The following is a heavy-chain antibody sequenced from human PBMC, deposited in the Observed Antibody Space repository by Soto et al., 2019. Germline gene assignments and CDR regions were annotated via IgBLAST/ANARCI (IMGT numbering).Heavy chain of an antibody. D-gene: IGHD6-13*01. CDR2: IIPIFGTA. J-gene: IGHJ6*02. Sequence: QVQLVQSGAEVHKPGSSVKVSCKAAGGTFSSYAISWVRQAPGQGLEWMGEIIPIFGTANYAQKFQGRVTITAYESTGTAYMELSSLRSEDTAVYYCARGEYSSSWYYYYGMDVWGQGTTVTVSS. CDR3: ARGEYSSSWYYYYGMDV. V-gene: IGHV1-69*01. CDR1: GGTFSSYA.